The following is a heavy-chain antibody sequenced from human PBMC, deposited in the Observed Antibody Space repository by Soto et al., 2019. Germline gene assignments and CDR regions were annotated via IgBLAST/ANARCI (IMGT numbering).Heavy chain of an antibody. CDR1: GDSVSSNSAA. J-gene: IGHJ4*02. D-gene: IGHD6-13*01. V-gene: IGHV6-1*01. CDR3: AQVAGYSSTWFFDY. Sequence: QVQLQQSGPGLVKPSQTLSLTCAISGDSVSSNSAAWNWIRQSPSRGLEWLGRTYYRSKRDNDSAVSVKSRITVNPDTSTNQFSLQLNSATPEDTAVYYCAQVAGYSSTWFFDYWGQGTLATVSS. CDR2: TYYRSKRDN.